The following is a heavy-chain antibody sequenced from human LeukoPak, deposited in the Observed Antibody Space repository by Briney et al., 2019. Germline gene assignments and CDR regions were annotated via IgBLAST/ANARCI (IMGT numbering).Heavy chain of an antibody. CDR1: GFTFSSYE. CDR3: AKGLWSYYDISGYVDY. Sequence: GGSLRLSCAASGFTFSSYEMNWVRQAPGKGLEWVSYISSSGSTIYYADSVKGRFTISRDNAKNSLYLQMNSLRAEDTAVYYCAKGLWSYYDISGYVDYWGQGTLVTVSS. J-gene: IGHJ4*02. CDR2: ISSSGSTI. V-gene: IGHV3-48*03. D-gene: IGHD3-22*01.